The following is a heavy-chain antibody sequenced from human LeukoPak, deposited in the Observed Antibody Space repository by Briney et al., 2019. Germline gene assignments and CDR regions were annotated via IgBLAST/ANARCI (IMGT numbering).Heavy chain of an antibody. D-gene: IGHD5-18*01. CDR2: IIPIFGTA. CDR1: GGTFSSYA. V-gene: IGHV1-69*05. Sequence: SVKVSCKASGGTFSSYAISWVRQAPGQGLEWMGGIIPIFGTANYAQKFQGRVTITTDESTSTAYMELSSLRSEDTAVYYCARVVCSYAGYYYYYYMDVWGKGTTVTVSS. J-gene: IGHJ6*03. CDR3: ARVVCSYAGYYYYYYMDV.